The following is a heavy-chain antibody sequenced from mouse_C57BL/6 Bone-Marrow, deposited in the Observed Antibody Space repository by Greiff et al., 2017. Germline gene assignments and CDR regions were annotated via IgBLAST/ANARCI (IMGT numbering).Heavy chain of an antibody. D-gene: IGHD4-1*02. CDR3: ARYSTGRFAY. V-gene: IGHV1-9*01. CDR1: GYTFTGYW. J-gene: IGHJ3*01. CDR2: ILPGSGST. Sequence: VKLQESGAELMKPGASVKLSCKATGYTFTGYWIEWVKQRPGHGLEWIGEILPGSGSTNYNEKFKGKATFTADTSSNPAYMQLSSLQTEDSANYYCARYSTGRFAYWGQGTLVTVSA.